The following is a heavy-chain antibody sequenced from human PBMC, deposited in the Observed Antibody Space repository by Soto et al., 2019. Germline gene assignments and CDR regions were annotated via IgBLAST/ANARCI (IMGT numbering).Heavy chain of an antibody. CDR1: GYTFTGYY. CDR3: ARTYDFWCAYSVMYYHYHGMDV. J-gene: IGHJ6*01. D-gene: IGHD3-3*01. Sequence: ASVKVSCKASGYTFTGYYMHWVRQAPGQGLEWMGWINPNSGGTNYAQKFQGRVTMTRDTSISTPYMELSRLRSDDPAVSYCARTYDFWCAYSVMYYHYHGMDVRGQGTTVTGSA. V-gene: IGHV1-2*02. CDR2: INPNSGGT.